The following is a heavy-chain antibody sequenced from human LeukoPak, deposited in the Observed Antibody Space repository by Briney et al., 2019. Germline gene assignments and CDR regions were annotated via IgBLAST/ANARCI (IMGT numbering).Heavy chain of an antibody. V-gene: IGHV1-46*01. CDR1: GYTFTSYG. D-gene: IGHD5-18*01. J-gene: IGHJ4*02. CDR3: ARGSYGCFDY. CDR2: INPSGGST. Sequence: GASVKVSCKASGYTFTSYGISWVRQAPGQGLEWMGIINPSGGSTSYAQKFQGRVTMTRDMSTSTVYMELSSLRSEDTAVYYCARGSYGCFDYWGQGTLVTVSS.